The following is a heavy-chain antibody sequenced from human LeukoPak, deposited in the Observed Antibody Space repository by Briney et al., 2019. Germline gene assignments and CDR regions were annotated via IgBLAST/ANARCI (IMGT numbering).Heavy chain of an antibody. J-gene: IGHJ4*02. D-gene: IGHD5/OR15-5a*01. CDR1: GGTFNSYA. CDR2: IIPILGIA. Sequence: SVKVSCKASGGTFNSYAISWVRQAPGQGLEWMGRIIPILGIANYAQKFQGRVTITADKSTSTAYMELSSLRSEDTAVYYCARSEVLRAFDYWGQGTLVTVSS. V-gene: IGHV1-69*04. CDR3: ARSEVLRAFDY.